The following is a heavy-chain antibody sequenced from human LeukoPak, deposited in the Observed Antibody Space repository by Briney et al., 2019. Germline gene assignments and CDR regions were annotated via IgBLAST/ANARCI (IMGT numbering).Heavy chain of an antibody. V-gene: IGHV3-48*03. J-gene: IGHJ5*02. Sequence: GGSLRLSCAASGFTFSSYEMNWVRQVPGKGLEWVSYISSSGSTIYYADSVKGRFTISRDNAKNSLYLQMNSLRAEDTAVYYCARERICSGGSCPFDPWGQGTLVTVSS. CDR1: GFTFSSYE. CDR2: ISSSGSTI. CDR3: ARERICSGGSCPFDP. D-gene: IGHD2-15*01.